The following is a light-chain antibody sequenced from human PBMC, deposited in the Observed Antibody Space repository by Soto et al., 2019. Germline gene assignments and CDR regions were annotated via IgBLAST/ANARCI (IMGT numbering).Light chain of an antibody. Sequence: EMVMSQSLATLSESPGVSATLSCRASQSVSSNLAWYQQKPGQAPRLLIYGASTRATGIPARFSGSGSGTEFTLTISSLQSEDFGVYYCQQYNNGTPSTFGQGTKVDIK. V-gene: IGKV3-15*01. J-gene: IGKJ1*01. CDR3: QQYNNGTPST. CDR1: QSVSSN. CDR2: GAS.